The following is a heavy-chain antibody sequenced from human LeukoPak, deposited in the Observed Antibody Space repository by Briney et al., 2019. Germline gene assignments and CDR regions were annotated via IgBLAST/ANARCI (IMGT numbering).Heavy chain of an antibody. Sequence: SVKVSCKASGGTFSSYAISWVRQAPGQGLEWMGRIIPIFGPANYPQNFQGRVTISTDKSTTTVYMELSSLRFDDTAVYYCVRDDRLWGGNPNMDVWGKGTTVTVS. CDR1: GGTFSSYA. J-gene: IGHJ6*03. D-gene: IGHD4-23*01. V-gene: IGHV1-69*05. CDR2: IIPIFGPA. CDR3: VRDDRLWGGNPNMDV.